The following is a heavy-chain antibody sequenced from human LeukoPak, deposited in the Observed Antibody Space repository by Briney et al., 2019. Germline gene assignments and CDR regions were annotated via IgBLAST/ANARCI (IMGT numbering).Heavy chain of an antibody. D-gene: IGHD6-13*01. CDR2: IRQDGDTK. J-gene: IGHJ4*02. Sequence: PGGSLRLSCAASGFPFNAYWMTWVRQAPGKGLEWVANIRQDGDTKYVDSVKGRFTISRDNAMNSLYLQMNSLRAEDTAIYYCARSLPYGTTWYGRSDFWGQGTLVTVSS. CDR1: GFPFNAYW. V-gene: IGHV3-7*03. CDR3: ARSLPYGTTWYGRSDF.